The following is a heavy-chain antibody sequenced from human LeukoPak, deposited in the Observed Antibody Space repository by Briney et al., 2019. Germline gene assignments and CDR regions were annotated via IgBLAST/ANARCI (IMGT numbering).Heavy chain of an antibody. CDR3: AAAGTGTTYYFDY. CDR1: GYTFTSYD. V-gene: IGHV1-8*03. Sequence: ASVKVSCKASGYTFTSYDINWVRQATGQGLEWMGWMNPNSGNTGYAQKFQERVTITRDMSTSTAYMELSSLRSEDTAVYYCAAAGTGTTYYFDYWGQGTLVTVSS. CDR2: MNPNSGNT. D-gene: IGHD1-1*01. J-gene: IGHJ4*02.